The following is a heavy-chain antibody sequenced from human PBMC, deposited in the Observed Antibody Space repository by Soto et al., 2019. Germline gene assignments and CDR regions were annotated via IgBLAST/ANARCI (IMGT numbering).Heavy chain of an antibody. CDR2: ISAYNGNT. V-gene: IGHV1-18*01. CDR3: ARYCSSTSCYSRADP. J-gene: IGHJ5*02. D-gene: IGHD2-2*01. CDR1: GYTFTSYG. Sequence: ASVKVSCKASGYTFTSYGISWVRQAPGQGLEWMGWISAYNGNTNYAQKLQGRVTMTTDTSTSTAYMELRSLRSDDTAVYYCARYCSSTSCYSRADPWGQGTLVTVSS.